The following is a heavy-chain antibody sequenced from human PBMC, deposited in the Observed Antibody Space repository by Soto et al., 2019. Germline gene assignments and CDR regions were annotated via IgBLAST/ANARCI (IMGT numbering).Heavy chain of an antibody. CDR3: ARAGVAVAYIVY. V-gene: IGHV1-69*02. CDR1: GGTFSSYT. D-gene: IGHD6-19*01. Sequence: SVKVSCKASGGTFSSYTISWVRQAPGQGLEWMGRIIPILGIANYAQKFQGRVTITADKSTSTAYMELSSLRSEDTAVYYCARAGVAVAYIVYWGQGTLVTVSS. J-gene: IGHJ4*02. CDR2: IIPILGIA.